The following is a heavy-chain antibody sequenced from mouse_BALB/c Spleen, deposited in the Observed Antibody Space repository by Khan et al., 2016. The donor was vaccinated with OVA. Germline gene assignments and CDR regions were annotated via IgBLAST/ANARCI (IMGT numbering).Heavy chain of an antibody. D-gene: IGHD2-1*01. J-gene: IGHJ3*01. CDR1: GFTFSGYS. Sequence: EVELVESGGDLVKPGGSLKLSCAASGFTFSGYSMSWVRQTPDKSLEWVAFISSGGDYTYYPDSVKGRFTISRDNAKNTLYMQMSDLKSEDTTMYCGEDHVTECFAYWGQGTLVTVSA. V-gene: IGHV5-6*01. CDR3: EDHVTECFAY. CDR2: ISSGGDYT.